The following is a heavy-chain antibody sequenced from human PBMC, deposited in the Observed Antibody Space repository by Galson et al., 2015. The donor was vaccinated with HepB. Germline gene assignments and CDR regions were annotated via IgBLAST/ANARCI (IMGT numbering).Heavy chain of an antibody. CDR1: GGTFSNYA. Sequence: SVKVSCKASGGTFSNYAFSWMRQAPGQGLEWMGGITPIFGTLKYAQKFQGRVTITADASTSTAYLELRSLRSEDTAVYYCARDLPAPVTPGDGFWGQGTPVTVSS. V-gene: IGHV1-69*13. J-gene: IGHJ4*02. CDR3: ARDLPAPVTPGDGF. CDR2: ITPIFGTL. D-gene: IGHD4-17*01.